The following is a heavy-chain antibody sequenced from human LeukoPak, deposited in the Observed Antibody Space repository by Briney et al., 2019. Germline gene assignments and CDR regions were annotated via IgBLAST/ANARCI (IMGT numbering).Heavy chain of an antibody. CDR2: INPNSGGT. CDR1: ACTFSSYA. CDR3: ARDHVYYYDSSGYYTTGAFDI. Sequence: SVKVSRKAAACTFSSYAISRVRQARGQGLEWVGRINPNSGGTKYAQTVHGRVTLTRHTSISTAYMELSRLRSDDTAVYYCARDHVYYYDSSGYYTTGAFDIWGQGTMVTVSS. V-gene: IGHV1-2*06. D-gene: IGHD3-22*01. J-gene: IGHJ3*02.